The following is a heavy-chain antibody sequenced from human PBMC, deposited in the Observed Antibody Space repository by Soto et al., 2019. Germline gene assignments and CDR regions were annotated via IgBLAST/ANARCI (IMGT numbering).Heavy chain of an antibody. CDR3: ALGWIRGVIELHY. CDR1: GFTFSSYW. J-gene: IGHJ4*02. Sequence: EVQLVESGGGLVQPGGSLRLSCAASGFTFSSYWMHWVRQAPGKGLVWVSRINSDGSSTSYADSVKGRFTISRDNANNTLYLQMNGLRAEDTAVCYCALGWIRGVIELHYWGQGTLVTVSS. V-gene: IGHV3-74*01. D-gene: IGHD3-10*01. CDR2: INSDGSST.